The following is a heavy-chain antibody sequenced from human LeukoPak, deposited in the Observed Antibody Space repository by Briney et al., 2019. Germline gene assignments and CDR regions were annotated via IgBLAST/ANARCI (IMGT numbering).Heavy chain of an antibody. V-gene: IGHV3-30*02. CDR1: GFTFSTDA. CDR3: AKISSSAESNFDY. J-gene: IGHJ4*02. D-gene: IGHD6-25*01. Sequence: GGSLRLSCAASGFTFSTDAMHWVRQARGKGVEWVAFIWPDGSKKYYADSVKGRFAISRGNSENTVYLQMNDLRPEAPALYFCAKISSSAESNFDYWGQGTLLTVSS. CDR2: IWPDGSKK.